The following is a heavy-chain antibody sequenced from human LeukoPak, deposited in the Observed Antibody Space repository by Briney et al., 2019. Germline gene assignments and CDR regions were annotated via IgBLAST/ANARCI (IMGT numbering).Heavy chain of an antibody. CDR1: GGSISSSSYY. CDR3: ARVFKGY. CDR2: IYYSGST. V-gene: IGHV4-39*01. Sequence: SETLSLTCPVSGGSISSSSYYWGWIRQPPGKGLEWIGSIYYSGSTYYNPSLKSRVTISVDTSKNQFSLKLSSVTAADTAVYYCARVFKGYWGQGTLVTVSS. J-gene: IGHJ4*02.